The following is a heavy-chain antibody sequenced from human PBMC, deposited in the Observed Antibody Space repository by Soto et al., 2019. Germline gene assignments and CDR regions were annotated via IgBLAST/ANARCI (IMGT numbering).Heavy chain of an antibody. CDR2: INHSGST. D-gene: IGHD2-15*01. Sequence: SETLSLTCAVYGGSFSGYYWSWIRQPPGKGLEWIGEINHSGSTNYNPSLKSRVTISVDTSKNQFSLKLSSVTAADTAVYYCARVAAPTAYYYYYYMDVWGKGTTVTVSS. CDR3: ARVAAPTAYYYYYYMDV. CDR1: GGSFSGYY. V-gene: IGHV4-34*01. J-gene: IGHJ6*03.